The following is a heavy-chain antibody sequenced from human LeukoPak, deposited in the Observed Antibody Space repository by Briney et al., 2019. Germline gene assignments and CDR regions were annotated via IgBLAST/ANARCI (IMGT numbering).Heavy chain of an antibody. CDR2: VRYIGST. Sequence: SETLSLTCTVSGGSISDYYWSWIRQPPGKGLEWIGYVRYIGSTNYNPSLKSHITISIDTSKNQFSLKLSSVTAADTAVCYCERHGHYDDDFDIWGQGTMVSVSS. V-gene: IGHV4-59*08. D-gene: IGHD3-3*01. CDR1: GGSISDYY. J-gene: IGHJ3*02. CDR3: ERHGHYDDDFDI.